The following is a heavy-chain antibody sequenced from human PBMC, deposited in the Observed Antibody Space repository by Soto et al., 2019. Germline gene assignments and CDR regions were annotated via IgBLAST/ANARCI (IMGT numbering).Heavy chain of an antibody. CDR1: GFTFSNYA. CDR3: ARDRTTIVGAYWACVS. Sequence: QEQLVESGGGVVQPGRSLRLSCAASGFTFSNYAMHWVRQAPGKGLEWVAVISYDGSNKYYADSVKGRFTISRDNSKNMLYLQMNSLRAEDTAVYYCARDRTTIVGAYWACVSWGQGTLVTVSS. J-gene: IGHJ5*02. CDR2: ISYDGSNK. V-gene: IGHV3-30-3*01. D-gene: IGHD1-26*01.